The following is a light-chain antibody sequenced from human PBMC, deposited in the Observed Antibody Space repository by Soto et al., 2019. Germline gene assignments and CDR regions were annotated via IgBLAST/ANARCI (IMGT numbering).Light chain of an antibody. CDR2: DAS. J-gene: IGKJ4*01. V-gene: IGKV3-11*01. Sequence: IVFTQSPATLSLSPGERTTLSCRASQSVRNIYLAWYQQKPGQAPRLLIYDASNRATGIPARFSGSGSGTDFTLTISSLEPEDIAVYYCQQRSNWRVTFGGGTKVDIK. CDR1: QSVRNIY. CDR3: QQRSNWRVT.